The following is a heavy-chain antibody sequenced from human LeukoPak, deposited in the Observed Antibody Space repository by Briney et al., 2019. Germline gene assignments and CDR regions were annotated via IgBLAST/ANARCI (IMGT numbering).Heavy chain of an antibody. CDR3: ARDHNYAFDN. Sequence: QPGGSLRLSCTASGFPFIDYSMNWVRQAPGKGLEWISYIGIESGNTKYADSVKGRFTISVDNAKNSLYLQMNSLRVEDTAVYYCARDHNYAFDNWGQGTLVSVSS. CDR1: GFPFIDYS. V-gene: IGHV3-48*04. D-gene: IGHD1-1*01. J-gene: IGHJ4*02. CDR2: IGIESGNT.